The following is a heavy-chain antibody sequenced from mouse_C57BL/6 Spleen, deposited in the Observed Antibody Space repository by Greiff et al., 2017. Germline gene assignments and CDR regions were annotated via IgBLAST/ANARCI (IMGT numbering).Heavy chain of an antibody. CDR1: GYAFSGYW. J-gene: IGHJ2*01. D-gene: IGHD2-1*01. CDR3: SRSGGNDFFDY. CDR2: IYPGDGDT. Sequence: QVQLQQSGAELVKPGASVKISCKASGYAFSGYWMNWVKQRPGQGLEWIGQIYPGDGDTNYNGKFKGKATLTADKSSSTAYMQLSSLTSEDSAVFFWSRSGGNDFFDYWGQGTTLTVSS. V-gene: IGHV1-80*01.